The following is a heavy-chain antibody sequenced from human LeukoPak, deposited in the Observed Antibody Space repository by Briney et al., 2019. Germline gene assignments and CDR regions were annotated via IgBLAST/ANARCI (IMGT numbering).Heavy chain of an antibody. CDR3: ATERPGNVNYMDV. D-gene: IGHD1-26*01. CDR1: GGSISSYY. V-gene: IGHV4-59*01. CDR2: IYYSGST. Sequence: SETLSLTCTVSGGSISSYYWSWIRQPPGKGLEWIGYIYYSGSTNYNPSLKSRVTISVDTSKNQFSLKLSSVTAADTAVYYCATERPGNVNYMDVWGKGTTVTISS. J-gene: IGHJ6*03.